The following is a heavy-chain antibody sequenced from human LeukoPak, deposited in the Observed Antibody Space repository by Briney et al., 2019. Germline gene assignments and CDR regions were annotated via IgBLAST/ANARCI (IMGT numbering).Heavy chain of an antibody. CDR3: AREYYDILTGQRGYYYYGMDV. J-gene: IGHJ6*02. CDR2: IIPILGIA. D-gene: IGHD3-9*01. V-gene: IGHV1-69*04. CDR1: GGTFSSYA. Sequence: SVKVSCKASGGTFSSYAISWVRQAPGQGLEWMGRIIPILGIANYAQKFQGRVTITADKSTSTAYMELSSLRSEDTAVYYCAREYYDILTGQRGYYYYGMDVWGQGTTVTVSS.